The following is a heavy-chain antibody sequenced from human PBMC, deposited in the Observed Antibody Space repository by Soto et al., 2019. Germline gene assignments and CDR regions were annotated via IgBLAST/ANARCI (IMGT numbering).Heavy chain of an antibody. CDR2: ISHSGSN. CDR1: GGSISSAAYY. D-gene: IGHD5-18*01. CDR3: AREYTYGSNFFDC. V-gene: IGHV4-31*01. Sequence: QVQLQESGPGLVKPSQTLSLTCTVSGGSISSAAYYWSWIRQHPGKGLERIGYISHSGSNYDNPSLKSLVIISVDTSKKQFYLSLTSVTAADTAVYYCAREYTYGSNFFDCWGQGALGTVSS. J-gene: IGHJ4*02.